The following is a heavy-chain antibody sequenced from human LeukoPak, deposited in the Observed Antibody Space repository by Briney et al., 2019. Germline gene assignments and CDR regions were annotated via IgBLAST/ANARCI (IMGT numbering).Heavy chain of an antibody. CDR2: IYTGTNT. CDR1: GFTVRDNY. V-gene: IGHV3-53*01. Sequence: GGSLTLSCAVSGFTVRDNYMSWVRKPPGKGLERVSFIYTGTNTYYADSVKGRFTISRDISKNTLDLQMDSLRVEDTAVYFCARDGGSGISFDNYIYYGMGVWGQGTTVTVSS. CDR3: ARDGGSGISFDNYIYYGMGV. D-gene: IGHD3-16*01. J-gene: IGHJ6*02.